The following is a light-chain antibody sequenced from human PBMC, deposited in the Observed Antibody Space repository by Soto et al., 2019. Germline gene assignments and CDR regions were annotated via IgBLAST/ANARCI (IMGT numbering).Light chain of an antibody. V-gene: IGLV2-8*01. Sequence: QSVLTQPPSASGSPEQSVTISCTGTPSDVGGYNSVSWYQQYPGKAPKLMIYDVSKRPSGVPDRFSGSKSGNTASLTVSGLQAEDEANYYCSSYAGSNVLFGGGTKLTVL. J-gene: IGLJ2*01. CDR2: DVS. CDR3: SSYAGSNVL. CDR1: PSDVGGYNS.